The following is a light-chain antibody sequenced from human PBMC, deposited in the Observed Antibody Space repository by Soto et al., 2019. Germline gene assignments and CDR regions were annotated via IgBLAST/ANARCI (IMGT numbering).Light chain of an antibody. J-gene: IGLJ2*01. CDR3: GTWDSSLSAVV. CDR1: SSNIGNNY. V-gene: IGLV1-51*01. CDR2: DNN. Sequence: QSVLTQPPSVSAAPGQKVTISCSGSSSNIGNNYVSWYQQLPGTAPKLLIYDNNKRPSGIPDRCSGSKSGTSATLGITGLQTGDEADYYSGTWDSSLSAVVFGGGTKLTVL.